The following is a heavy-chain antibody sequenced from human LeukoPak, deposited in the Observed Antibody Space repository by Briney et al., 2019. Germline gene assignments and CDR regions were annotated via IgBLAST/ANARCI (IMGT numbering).Heavy chain of an antibody. CDR3: ARADIAARPNY. J-gene: IGHJ4*02. V-gene: IGHV4-34*01. Sequence: SETLSLTCAVYGGSFSGYYWSWIRQPPGKGLEWIGEINHSGSTNYNPSLKSRVTISVDTSKNQFSLKLSSVTAADTAVYYCARADIAARPNYWGQGTLVTVSS. D-gene: IGHD6-6*01. CDR1: GGSFSGYY. CDR2: INHSGST.